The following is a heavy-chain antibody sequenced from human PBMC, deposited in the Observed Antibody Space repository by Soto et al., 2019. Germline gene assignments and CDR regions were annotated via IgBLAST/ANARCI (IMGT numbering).Heavy chain of an antibody. J-gene: IGHJ4*02. D-gene: IGHD2-15*01. Sequence: QVQLVESGGGVVQPGRSLRLSCAASGFTFSSYPMRWVRQAPGKGPEWVAVIWYDGSIEDYVDSVKGRFTISRDNSKNTLYLQMNSLRAEDTAVYYCAGDRRYCSGGSCYSTFDYWGQGTLVTVSS. CDR1: GFTFSSYP. CDR2: IWYDGSIE. V-gene: IGHV3-33*01. CDR3: AGDRRYCSGGSCYSTFDY.